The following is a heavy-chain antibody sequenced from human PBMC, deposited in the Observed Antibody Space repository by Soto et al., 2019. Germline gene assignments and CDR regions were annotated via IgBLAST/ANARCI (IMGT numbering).Heavy chain of an antibody. CDR2: IIPMSGRP. CDR3: TRRGRQSANWFDP. V-gene: IGHV1-69*06. Sequence: QVQLVQSGAEVKTPGSSVKVSCQASGGTFNSYSIDWLRQAPGQGFEWMGGIIPMSGRPNYAQRFQGRVTFSADKSTNTVYMEANSLTHEDTAVYYCTRRGRQSANWFDPWGQGTLVTVSS. J-gene: IGHJ5*02. CDR1: GGTFNSYS.